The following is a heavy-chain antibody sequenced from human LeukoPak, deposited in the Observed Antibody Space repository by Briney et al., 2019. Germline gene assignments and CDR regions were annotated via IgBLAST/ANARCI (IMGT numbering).Heavy chain of an antibody. Sequence: GGSLRLSCAAPGFSFSSYGMHWVRQAPGKGLEWVAFIRYDGSNKYYADSVKGRFTISRDNSKNTLYLQMNSLRAEDTAVYYCAKDLSDPPNYWGLGTLVTVSS. CDR3: AKDLSDPPNY. V-gene: IGHV3-30*02. D-gene: IGHD1-26*01. CDR2: IRYDGSNK. J-gene: IGHJ4*02. CDR1: GFSFSSYG.